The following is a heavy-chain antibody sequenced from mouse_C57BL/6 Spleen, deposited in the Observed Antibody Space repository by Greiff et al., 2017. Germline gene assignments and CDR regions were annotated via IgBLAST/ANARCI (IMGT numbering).Heavy chain of an antibody. D-gene: IGHD1-1*01. V-gene: IGHV1-55*01. CDR1: GYTFTSYW. J-gene: IGHJ2*01. CDR3: ARFSTTVGDFDY. CDR2: IYPGSGST. Sequence: QVQLQQSGAELVKPGASVKLSCKASGYTFTSYWITWVKQRPGQGLEWIGDIYPGSGSTNYNEKFKSKATLTVDTSSSTAYMQLSSLTSEDSAVYYCARFSTTVGDFDYWGQGTTLTVSS.